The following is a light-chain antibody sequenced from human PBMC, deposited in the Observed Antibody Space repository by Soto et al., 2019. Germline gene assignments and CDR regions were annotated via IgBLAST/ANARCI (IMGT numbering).Light chain of an antibody. CDR1: QSVSSR. Sequence: EIVMTQSPATLSVSPGERVTLSCRAGQSVSSRLAWYQQKPGQAPRLLIYGASIMATGIPARFSGSGSGTEVTLPISSMQSEDVSVSYCQQYNDWHPYTFGQGTKLEIK. CDR3: QQYNDWHPYT. J-gene: IGKJ2*01. V-gene: IGKV3-15*01. CDR2: GAS.